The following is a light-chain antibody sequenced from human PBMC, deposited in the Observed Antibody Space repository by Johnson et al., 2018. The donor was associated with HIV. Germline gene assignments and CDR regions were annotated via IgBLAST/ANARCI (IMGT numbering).Light chain of an antibody. Sequence: VLTQPPSVSAAPGQKVTISCSGSSSNIGNNYVSWYHQFPGTPPKLLIYDNNKRPSGIPDQFPASKLAPPATLGITGPQTGAEADFYCGTWDSSLSTGGNVFGTGTKVTVL. CDR2: DNN. CDR3: GTWDSSLSTGGNV. V-gene: IGLV1-51*01. CDR1: SSNIGNNY. J-gene: IGLJ1*01.